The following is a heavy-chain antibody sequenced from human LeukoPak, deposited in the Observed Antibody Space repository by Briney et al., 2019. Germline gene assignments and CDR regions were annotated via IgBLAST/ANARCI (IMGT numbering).Heavy chain of an antibody. CDR3: ARHSPDRIAAAGTVDY. D-gene: IGHD6-13*01. CDR1: GGSISSYY. Sequence: SETLSLTCTVSGGSISSYYWSWIRQPPGKGLEWIGYIYYSGSTNYNPSLKSRVTISVDTPKNQFSLKLSSVTAADTAVYYCARHSPDRIAAAGTVDYWGQGTLVTVSS. V-gene: IGHV4-59*08. J-gene: IGHJ4*02. CDR2: IYYSGST.